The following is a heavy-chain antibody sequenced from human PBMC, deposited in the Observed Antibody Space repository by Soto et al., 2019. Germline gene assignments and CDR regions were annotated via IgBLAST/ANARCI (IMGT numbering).Heavy chain of an antibody. J-gene: IGHJ4*02. Sequence: GECFKFSCKACGYSITSYWICWVRQMRWKGLEWMGIIYPGDSDTRYSPSFQGQVTISADKSISTAYLQWSSLKASDTAMYYCARSSVYYDFCSGYLGYWVQGTLAPVSS. D-gene: IGHD3-3*01. V-gene: IGHV5-51*01. CDR1: GYSITSYW. CDR2: IYPGDSDT. CDR3: ARSSVYYDFCSGYLGY.